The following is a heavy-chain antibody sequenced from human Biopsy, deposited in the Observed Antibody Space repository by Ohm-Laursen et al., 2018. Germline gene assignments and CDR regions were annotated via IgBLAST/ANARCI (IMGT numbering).Heavy chain of an antibody. CDR3: TRAEAGSGSLLYFDY. J-gene: IGHJ4*02. CDR1: AFTFSRFW. Sequence: GSLRLSCAASAFTFSRFWMYWVRQAPGKGLVWVSRINSDGSSTNYADAVKGRFTISRDNAKNTVFLQMNSLRAEDTAVYYCTRAEAGSGSLLYFDYWGQGTLVTVSS. V-gene: IGHV3-74*01. CDR2: INSDGSST. D-gene: IGHD3-10*01.